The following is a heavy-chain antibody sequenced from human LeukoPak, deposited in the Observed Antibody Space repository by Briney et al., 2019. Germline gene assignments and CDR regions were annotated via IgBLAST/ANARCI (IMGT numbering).Heavy chain of an antibody. Sequence: GRSLRLSCAASGLTFHDYAMPWVRQAPGKGLEWVSGISWNSGSIGYGDSVMGRFTISRDNAKNSLYLQMNSLRPEDTAMYYCAKASHFDWLSPFDYWGQGTLVTVSS. CDR2: ISWNSGSI. CDR1: GLTFHDYA. J-gene: IGHJ4*02. V-gene: IGHV3-9*01. D-gene: IGHD3-9*01. CDR3: AKASHFDWLSPFDY.